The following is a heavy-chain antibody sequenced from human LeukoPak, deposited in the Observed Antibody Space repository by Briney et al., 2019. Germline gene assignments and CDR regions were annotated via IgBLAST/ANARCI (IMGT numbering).Heavy chain of an antibody. CDR1: GITFSNAW. Sequence: AGPLRLSCATSGITFSNAWTTSSPPTPPNTPHSHTHLNRQTARGSTDYAAAVKGRFTISRDDSKDTLYLQMNSLKTEDTAVYYCTHAPGWFGEMPQPFPENWFDPRGQGTLVTVSS. V-gene: IGHV3-15*01. D-gene: IGHD3-10*01. CDR2: LNRQTARGST. CDR3: THAPGWFGEMPQPFPENWFDP. J-gene: IGHJ5*02.